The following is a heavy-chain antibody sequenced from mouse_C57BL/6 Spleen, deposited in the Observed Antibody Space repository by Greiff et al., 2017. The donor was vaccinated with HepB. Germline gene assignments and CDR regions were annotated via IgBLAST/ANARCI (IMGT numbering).Heavy chain of an antibody. CDR2: INPNNGGT. V-gene: IGHV1-26*01. J-gene: IGHJ2*01. Sequence: VQLQQSGPELVKPGASVKISCKASGYTFTDYYMNWVKQSHGKSLEWIGDINPNNGGTSYNQKFKGKATLTVDKSSSTAYMELRSLTSEDSAVYYCARGWGNYYFDYWGQGTTLTVSS. CDR1: GYTFTDYY. CDR3: ARGWGNYYFDY. D-gene: IGHD2-1*01.